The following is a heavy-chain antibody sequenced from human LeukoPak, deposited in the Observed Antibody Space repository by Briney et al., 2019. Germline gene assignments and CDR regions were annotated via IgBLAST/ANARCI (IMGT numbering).Heavy chain of an antibody. CDR2: ISAYNGNT. Sequence: WASVTVSCKASGYTFTNYGISWVRQAPGQGLEGMGWISAYNGNTNYAQKLQGRVTMTTDTSTSTAYMELRSLTSDDTAVYYCARVGAYCTSTSCLDYWGQGTLVTVSS. V-gene: IGHV1-18*01. CDR3: ARVGAYCTSTSCLDY. CDR1: GYTFTNYG. J-gene: IGHJ4*02. D-gene: IGHD2-2*01.